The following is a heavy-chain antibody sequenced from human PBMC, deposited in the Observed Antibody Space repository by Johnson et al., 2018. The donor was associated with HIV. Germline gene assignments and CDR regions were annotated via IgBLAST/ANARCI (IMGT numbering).Heavy chain of an antibody. Sequence: QVQLVESGGGVVQPGRSLRLSCAASGFTFSSYGMHWVRQAPGKGLEWVAVIWYDGSNKYYADSVKGRFTISRDNSKNTLYLQMNSLGAEDTAVYYCAKDREWLVPTPLDAFDSWGQGTMVTVSS. CDR2: IWYDGSNK. CDR1: GFTFSSYG. V-gene: IGHV3-33*06. CDR3: AKDREWLVPTPLDAFDS. J-gene: IGHJ3*02. D-gene: IGHD6-19*01.